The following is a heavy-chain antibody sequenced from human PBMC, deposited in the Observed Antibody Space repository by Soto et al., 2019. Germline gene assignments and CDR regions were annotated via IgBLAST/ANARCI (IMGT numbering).Heavy chain of an antibody. CDR2: INWSGHST. D-gene: IGHD1-20*01. CDR3: ARDLSGTTPWFDP. V-gene: IGHV3-20*04. CDR1: GFPFDDHA. J-gene: IGHJ5*02. Sequence: AGGSLRLSCAASGFPFDDHAMSWVRQAPGKGPEWVSGINWSGHSTTYADSVKGRFTLSRDNAKNSLYLQMNSLKAEDTAFYYCARDLSGTTPWFDPWGQGTLVTVSS.